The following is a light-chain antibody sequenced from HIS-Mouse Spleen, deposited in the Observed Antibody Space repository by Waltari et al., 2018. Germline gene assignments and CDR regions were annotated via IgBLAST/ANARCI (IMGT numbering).Light chain of an antibody. CDR3: CSYAGSSTFEV. CDR1: SSYVGSYNL. Sequence: QSALTQPASVSGSPGQSITISCTGTSSYVGSYNLLSWYQQHPGKAPKLMIYEGSKRPSGVSNRFSGSKSGNTASLTISGLQAEDEADYYCCSYAGSSTFEVFGGGTKLTVL. J-gene: IGLJ2*01. CDR2: EGS. V-gene: IGLV2-23*03.